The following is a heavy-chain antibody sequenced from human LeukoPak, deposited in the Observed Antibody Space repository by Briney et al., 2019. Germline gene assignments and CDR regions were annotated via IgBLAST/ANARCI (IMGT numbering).Heavy chain of an antibody. CDR1: GYIFANYW. D-gene: IGHD1-1*01. CDR2: VYPDDSDT. CDR3: ARRLGTGTPEF. J-gene: IGHJ4*02. V-gene: IGHV5-51*01. Sequence: GESLKISCKASGYIFANYWIAWVRQMHGKGLECMGIVYPDDSDTRYSPSFRGQVTISADKSINTAYLQWNSLKASDTAIYYCARRLGTGTPEFWGQGTLVTVSS.